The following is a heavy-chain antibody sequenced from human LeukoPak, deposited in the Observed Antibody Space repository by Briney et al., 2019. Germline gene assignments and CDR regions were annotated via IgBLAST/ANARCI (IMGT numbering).Heavy chain of an antibody. D-gene: IGHD3-22*01. CDR2: INHRGST. Sequence: PSETLSLNCVVYGGSFSGFYWSWIRQPPGKGLEWIGEINHRGSTNYNPSLKSRVTISIGTSMKQFSLNLTSVTAADTAVYYCARNPGDITMIDSPHVWGQGTMVTVSS. V-gene: IGHV4-34*01. CDR1: GGSFSGFY. CDR3: ARNPGDITMIDSPHV. J-gene: IGHJ3*01.